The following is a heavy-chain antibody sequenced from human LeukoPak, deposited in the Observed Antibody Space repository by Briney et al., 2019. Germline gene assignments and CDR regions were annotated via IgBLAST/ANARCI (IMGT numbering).Heavy chain of an antibody. CDR2: TRNKANGYTT. D-gene: IGHD3-10*01. V-gene: IGHV3-72*01. Sequence: PGGSLRLSCAASGFTLSDYYMDWLRQGPGKGLEWVGRTRNKANGYTTEYAASVKGRFTISRDDSKNSLYLQMNSLKTEDTAVYYCAVTKISPGNFDYWGQGTLVTVSS. J-gene: IGHJ4*02. CDR1: GFTLSDYY. CDR3: AVTKISPGNFDY.